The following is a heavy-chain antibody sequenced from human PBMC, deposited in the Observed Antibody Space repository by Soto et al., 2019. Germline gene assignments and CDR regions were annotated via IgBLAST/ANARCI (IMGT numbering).Heavy chain of an antibody. V-gene: IGHV3-33*01. D-gene: IGHD6-19*01. CDR2: IWYDGSNK. J-gene: IGHJ4*02. CDR3: ARDGSIAVAGRRGYFDY. Sequence: GGSLRLSCAASGFTFSSYGMHWVRQAPGKGLEWAAVIWYDGSNKYYADSVKGRFTISRDNSKNTLYLQMNSLRAEDTAVYYCARDGSIAVAGRRGYFDYWGQGTLVTVSS. CDR1: GFTFSSYG.